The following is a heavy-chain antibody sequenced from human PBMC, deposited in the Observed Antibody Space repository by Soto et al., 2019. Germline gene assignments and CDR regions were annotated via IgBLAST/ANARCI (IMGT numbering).Heavy chain of an antibody. J-gene: IGHJ5*02. D-gene: IGHD3-22*01. CDR2: ISSSSSYI. V-gene: IGHV3-21*01. CDR1: GFTFSSYS. CDR3: VRLEGDFIYDSSGWINWFDP. Sequence: EVQLVESGGGLVKPGGSLRLSCAASGFTFSSYSMNWVRQAPGKGLEWVSSISSSSSYIYYADSVKGRFTISRDNAKNSLYLQMNSLRAEDTAVYYCVRLEGDFIYDSSGWINWFDPWGQGTLVTVSS.